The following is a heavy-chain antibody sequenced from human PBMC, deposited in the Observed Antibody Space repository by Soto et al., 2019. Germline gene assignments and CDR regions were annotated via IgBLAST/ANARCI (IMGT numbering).Heavy chain of an antibody. J-gene: IGHJ6*02. V-gene: IGHV3-30*18. D-gene: IGHD2-2*01. Sequence: GGSLRLSCAASGFTFSSYGMHWVRQAPGKGLEWVAIISYDGSNKYYADSVKGRFTISRDNSKNTLYLQMNSLRAEDTAVYYCAKVGIVVVPAADYYYGMDVWGQGTTVTVSS. CDR1: GFTFSSYG. CDR3: AKVGIVVVPAADYYYGMDV. CDR2: ISYDGSNK.